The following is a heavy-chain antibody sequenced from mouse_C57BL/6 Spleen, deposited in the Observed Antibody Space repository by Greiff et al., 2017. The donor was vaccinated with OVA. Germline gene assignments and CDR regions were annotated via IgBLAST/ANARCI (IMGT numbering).Heavy chain of an antibody. CDR1: GYTFTSYW. V-gene: IGHV1-53*01. Sequence: VKLMESGAELARPGASVKLSCKASGYTFTSYWMHWVKQRPGQGLEWIGNINPSNGGTNYNEKFKSKATLTVDKSSSTAYMQLSSLTSEDSAVYYCARWVDAVDYWGQGTSVTVSS. J-gene: IGHJ4*01. CDR3: ARWVDAVDY. D-gene: IGHD6-5*01. CDR2: INPSNGGT.